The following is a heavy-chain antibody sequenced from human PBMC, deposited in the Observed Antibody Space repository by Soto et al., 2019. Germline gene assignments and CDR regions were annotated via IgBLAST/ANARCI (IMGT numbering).Heavy chain of an antibody. D-gene: IGHD3-10*01. J-gene: IGHJ6*02. V-gene: IGHV3-21*01. Sequence: PGGSLSLSCAASGFTFTSYTMNWVRQAPGKGLEWVSSINPASIYIYYGDSVKGRFTISRDNAKNSLYLQMNSLRAEDTAVYYCARGLLSDFFFFAMDVWGHGTTVTVSS. CDR2: INPASIYI. CDR1: GFTFTSYT. CDR3: ARGLLSDFFFFAMDV.